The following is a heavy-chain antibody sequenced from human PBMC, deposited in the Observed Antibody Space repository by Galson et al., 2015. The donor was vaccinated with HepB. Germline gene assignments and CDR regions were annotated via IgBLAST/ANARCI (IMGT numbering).Heavy chain of an antibody. CDR3: ARGGQDYGDYFDY. J-gene: IGHJ4*02. D-gene: IGHD4-17*01. CDR2: IWYDGSNK. CDR1: GFTFSSYG. V-gene: IGHV3-33*01. Sequence: SLRLSCAASGFTFSSYGMHWVRQAPGKGLEWVAVIWYDGSNKYYADSVKGRFTISRDNSKNTLYLQMNSLRAEDTAVYYCARGGQDYGDYFDYWGQGTLVTVSS.